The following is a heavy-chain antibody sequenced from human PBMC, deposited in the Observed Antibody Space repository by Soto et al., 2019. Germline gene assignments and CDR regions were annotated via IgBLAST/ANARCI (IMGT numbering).Heavy chain of an antibody. CDR2: IDHSGTT. J-gene: IGHJ3*02. CDR3: ARGKFYAFDI. V-gene: IGHV4-4*02. Sequence: QVQLQESGPGLVKPSGTLSLTCAVSGVSISIPNWWALVRQAPGKGLEWIGEIDHSGTTNYNPSLNSRVTISLDRSKNQLSLRLSSVAAADTAVYFCARGKFYAFDIWGQGTMVTVSS. CDR1: GVSISIPNW.